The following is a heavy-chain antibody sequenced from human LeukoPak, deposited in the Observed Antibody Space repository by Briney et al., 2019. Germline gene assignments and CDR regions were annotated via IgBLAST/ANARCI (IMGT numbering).Heavy chain of an antibody. CDR1: GYTFTGYY. CDR3: ARQSRDDAFDI. V-gene: IGHV1-2*02. Sequence: ASVKVSCKASGYTFTGYYMHWVRQAPGHGLEWMGWINPDSDYRYYAQRFQGRVTMTRDTSINTAYMQLNRLQSDDTAIYYCARQSRDDAFDIWRQGTMVTVSS. CDR2: INPDSDYR. D-gene: IGHD5-24*01. J-gene: IGHJ3*02.